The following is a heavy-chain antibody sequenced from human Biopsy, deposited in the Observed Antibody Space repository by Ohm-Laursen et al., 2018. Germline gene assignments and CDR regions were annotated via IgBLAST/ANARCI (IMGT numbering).Heavy chain of an antibody. CDR2: ISSSSNFI. D-gene: IGHD2-2*01. Sequence: SLRLPCAASGLTFSRYNMHWVRQAPGKGLEWVSSISSSSNFIYYGDSVKGRFTISRDNAKNSLYLQMNSLRAEDTAVYYCARVLLPAAAVHYGMDVWGQGTTVTVSS. J-gene: IGHJ6*02. CDR3: ARVLLPAAAVHYGMDV. CDR1: GLTFSRYN. V-gene: IGHV3-21*01.